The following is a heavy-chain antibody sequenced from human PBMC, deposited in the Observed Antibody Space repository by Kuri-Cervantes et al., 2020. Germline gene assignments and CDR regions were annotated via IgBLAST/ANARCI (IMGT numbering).Heavy chain of an antibody. Sequence: GESLKISCAASGFTFSDYYMSWIRQAPGKGLEYISGSSGSTMYYADSVKGRFTISRDNAKNSLYLQMNSLRAEDTAVYYCARAQRYCSSTSCYLELGIVVKIYYFDYWGQGTLVTVSS. J-gene: IGHJ4*02. D-gene: IGHD2-2*01. V-gene: IGHV3-11*04. CDR2: GSSGSTM. CDR3: ARAQRYCSSTSCYLELGIVVKIYYFDY. CDR1: GFTFSDYY.